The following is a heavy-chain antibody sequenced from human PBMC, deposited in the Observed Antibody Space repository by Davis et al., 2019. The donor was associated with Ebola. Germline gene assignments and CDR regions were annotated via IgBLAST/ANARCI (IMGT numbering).Heavy chain of an antibody. D-gene: IGHD2-2*01. CDR2: INPSGGST. CDR3: ARDIVVVPAAIKLRPYNWFDP. J-gene: IGHJ5*02. V-gene: IGHV1-46*01. Sequence: ASVKVSCKASGYTFTSYYMHWVRQAPGQGLEWMGIINPSGGSTSYAQKFQGRVTMTRDTSKNQFSLKLSSVTAADTAVYYCARDIVVVPAAIKLRPYNWFDPWGQGTLVTVSS. CDR1: GYTFTSYY.